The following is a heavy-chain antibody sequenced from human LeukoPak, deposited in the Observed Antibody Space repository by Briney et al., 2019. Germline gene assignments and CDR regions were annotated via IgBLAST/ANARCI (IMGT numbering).Heavy chain of an antibody. CDR1: GYTFTGYY. J-gene: IGHJ4*02. CDR2: INPNSGGT. D-gene: IGHD1-26*01. CDR3: ARDGRVGATTRNYFDY. V-gene: IGHV1-2*02. Sequence: ASVKVSCKASGYTFTGYYMHWVRQAPGQGLEWMGWINPNSGGTNYAQKFQGRVTMTRDTSISTAYMELSRLRSDDTAVYYCARDGRVGATTRNYFDYWGQGTLVTVSS.